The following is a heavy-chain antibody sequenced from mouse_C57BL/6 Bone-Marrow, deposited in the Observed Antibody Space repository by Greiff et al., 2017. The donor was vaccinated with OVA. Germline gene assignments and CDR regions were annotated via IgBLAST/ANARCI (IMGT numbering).Heavy chain of an antibody. D-gene: IGHD1-1*01. Sequence: VKLMESGPGLVQPSQSLSITCTVSGFSLTSYGVHWVRQSPGKGLEWLGVIWSGGSTDYNAAFISRLSISKDNSKSQVFFKMNSLQADDTAIYYCARTYYGSSSSFAYWGQGTLVTVSA. CDR3: ARTYYGSSSSFAY. CDR2: IWSGGST. V-gene: IGHV2-2*01. CDR1: GFSLTSYG. J-gene: IGHJ3*01.